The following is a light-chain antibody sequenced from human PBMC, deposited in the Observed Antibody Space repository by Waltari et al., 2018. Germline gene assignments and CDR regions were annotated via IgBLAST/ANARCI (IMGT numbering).Light chain of an antibody. J-gene: IGKJ1*01. CDR1: QTINTW. CDR2: RTS. V-gene: IGKV1-5*03. Sequence: DIQMTQSPSTLSASVGDRVTITCRASQTINTWLAWYQQKPGKAPNLLIYRTSTLESGVPSRFSGSGSGTECTLTISSLQPDDFATYYCQQAWTFGQGTKVEIK. CDR3: QQAWT.